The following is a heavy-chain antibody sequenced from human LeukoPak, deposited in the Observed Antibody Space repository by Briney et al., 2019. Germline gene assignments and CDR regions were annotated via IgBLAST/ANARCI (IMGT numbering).Heavy chain of an antibody. D-gene: IGHD3/OR15-3a*01. CDR1: GFTFSSYS. Sequence: PGGSLRLSCAASGFTFSSYSMNWVRQAPGKGLEWVSYISSSSSTIYYADSVKGRFTISRDNAKNSLYLQMNSLRAEDTAVYYCAWNGRVITDYWGQGTLVTVSS. V-gene: IGHV3-48*04. J-gene: IGHJ4*02. CDR3: AWNGRVITDY. CDR2: ISSSSSTI.